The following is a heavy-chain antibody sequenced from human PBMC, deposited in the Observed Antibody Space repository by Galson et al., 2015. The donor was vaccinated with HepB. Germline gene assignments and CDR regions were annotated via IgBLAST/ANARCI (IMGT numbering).Heavy chain of an antibody. CDR2: ISAYNGNT. CDR1: GYTFTSYG. J-gene: IGHJ6*02. D-gene: IGHD6-13*01. Sequence: SVKVSCKASGYTFTSYGISWVRQAPGQGLEWMGWISAYNGNTNYAQKLQGRVTMTTDTSTSTAYMELRSLRSDDTAVYYCARDHGYRSPYGMDVWGQGTTVTVSS. CDR3: ARDHGYRSPYGMDV. V-gene: IGHV1-18*04.